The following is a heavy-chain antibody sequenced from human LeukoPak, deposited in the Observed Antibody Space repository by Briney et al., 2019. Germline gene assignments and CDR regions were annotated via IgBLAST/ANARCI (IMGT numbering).Heavy chain of an antibody. Sequence: ASVKVSCKASGGTFSSYAISWVRQAPGQGLEWMGRIIPILGIANYAQKFQGRVTITADKSTSTAYMELSSLGSEDTAVYYCARKTGGVVVTDEDAFDIWGQGTMVTVSS. CDR3: ARKTGGVVVTDEDAFDI. D-gene: IGHD2-21*02. J-gene: IGHJ3*02. CDR2: IIPILGIA. CDR1: GGTFSSYA. V-gene: IGHV1-69*04.